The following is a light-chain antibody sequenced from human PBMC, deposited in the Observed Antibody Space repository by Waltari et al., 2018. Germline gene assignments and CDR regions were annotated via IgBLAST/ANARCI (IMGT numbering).Light chain of an antibody. CDR2: DNN. CDR1: TLRNYY. CDR3: ASQDTTGNYVI. J-gene: IGLJ2*01. Sequence: SSELTQDPSVSVALGQTVRITCQGDTLRNYYANWYQKKTGQAPLLVMYDNNNRPPGIPGRFSGSSSGHATSLTITGAQAEDEADYYCASQDTTGNYVIFGGGTKVTV. V-gene: IGLV3-19*01.